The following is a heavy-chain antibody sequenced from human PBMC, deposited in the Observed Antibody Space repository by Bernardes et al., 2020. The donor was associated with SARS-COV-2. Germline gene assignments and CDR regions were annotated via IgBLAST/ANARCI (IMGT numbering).Heavy chain of an antibody. V-gene: IGHV1-18*03. CDR2: ISAYSGNT. CDR3: ARVAHDGSDTPYYYGMDV. D-gene: IGHD3-22*01. Sequence: ASVKVSCKASGYTFITYGISWVRLAPGQGLEWMGWISAYSGNTNYAQKVQGRVTMITDTSTRTAYMELRSLRSDDMAVYYCARVAHDGSDTPYYYGMDVWGQGTTVTVSS. J-gene: IGHJ6*02. CDR1: GYTFITYG.